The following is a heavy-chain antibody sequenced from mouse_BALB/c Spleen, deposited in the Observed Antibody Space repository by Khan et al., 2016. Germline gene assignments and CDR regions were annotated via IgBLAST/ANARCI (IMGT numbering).Heavy chain of an antibody. Sequence: EVQLQESGPSLAKPSQTLSLTCSVTGDSITSGHWNWIRKFPGNKFDFMGYISHSGDSYYNPSINSRISITRATSKNQYYLQLNSVTTEDTATYYCATWDYYGSAFAYWGQGTLVTVSA. V-gene: IGHV3-8*02. CDR2: ISHSGDS. CDR1: GDSITSGH. D-gene: IGHD1-2*01. CDR3: ATWDYYGSAFAY. J-gene: IGHJ3*01.